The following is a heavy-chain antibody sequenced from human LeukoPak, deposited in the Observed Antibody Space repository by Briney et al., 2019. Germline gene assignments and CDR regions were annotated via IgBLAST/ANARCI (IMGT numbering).Heavy chain of an antibody. D-gene: IGHD5-24*01. J-gene: IGHJ6*02. V-gene: IGHV3-30*18. CDR1: GFTFSSYG. CDR3: AKELGGDAYTYYYYYGMDV. Sequence: PGGSLRLSCAASGFTFSSYGMQWIRQAPGKGLEWVAVISYDGSNKYYADSVKGRFTISRDNSKNTLYMQMNSLSAEHTAVSSCAKELGGDAYTYYYYYGMDVWGQGTTVTVSS. CDR2: ISYDGSNK.